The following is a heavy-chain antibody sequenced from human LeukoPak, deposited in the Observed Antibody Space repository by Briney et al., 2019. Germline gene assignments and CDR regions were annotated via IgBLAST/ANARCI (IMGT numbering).Heavy chain of an antibody. J-gene: IGHJ5*02. Sequence: ASVKVSCKASGGTFSSYAISWVRQAPGQGLEWMGIINPSGGSTSYAQKFQGRVTMTRDTSTSTVYMELSSLRSEDTAVYYCARDPGIAVAFFWFDPWGQGTLVTVSS. CDR1: GGTFSSYA. CDR3: ARDPGIAVAFFWFDP. V-gene: IGHV1-46*01. D-gene: IGHD6-19*01. CDR2: INPSGGST.